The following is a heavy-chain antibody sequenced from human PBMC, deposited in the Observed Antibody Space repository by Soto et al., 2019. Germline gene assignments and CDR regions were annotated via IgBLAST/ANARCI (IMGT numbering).Heavy chain of an antibody. V-gene: IGHV1-69*01. CDR2: IIPIFGTA. CDR1: GGTFSSYA. D-gene: IGHD3-3*01. Sequence: QVPLVQSGAEVKKPGSSVKVSCKASGGTFSSYAISWVRQAPGQGLEWMGGIIPIFGTANYAQQFQGRVTITADESTRTAYMELSSLSSEDTAVSYCARFRPPTIFGVVISPFDPWGQGTLVTVSS. CDR3: ARFRPPTIFGVVISPFDP. J-gene: IGHJ5*02.